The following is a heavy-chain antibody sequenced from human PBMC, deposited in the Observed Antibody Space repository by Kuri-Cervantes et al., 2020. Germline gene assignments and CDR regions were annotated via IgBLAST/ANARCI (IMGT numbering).Heavy chain of an antibody. CDR3: AKLGDFVDY. J-gene: IGHJ4*02. D-gene: IGHD3-16*01. Sequence: GGSLRLSCASSGFTFSNYRMSWVRQAPGKGLEWVANIKQDGSEKDYVDSVKGRFTISRDNSKSTLYLQMNSLGAEDTALYYCAKLGDFVDYWGQGTLVTVSS. V-gene: IGHV3-7*03. CDR1: GFTFSNYR. CDR2: IKQDGSEK.